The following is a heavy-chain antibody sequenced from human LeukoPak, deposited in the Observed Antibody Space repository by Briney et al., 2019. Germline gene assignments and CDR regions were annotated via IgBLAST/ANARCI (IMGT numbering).Heavy chain of an antibody. CDR1: GGTFSSYA. D-gene: IGHD6-13*01. Sequence: SVKVSCKASGGTFSSYAISWVRQAPGQGLEWMGRIIPILGIANYAQKFQGRVTITADKSTSTAYMELSSLRSEDTAVYYCARGESSSWYSGWGQGTLVTVSS. J-gene: IGHJ4*02. CDR2: IIPILGIA. CDR3: ARGESSSWYSG. V-gene: IGHV1-69*04.